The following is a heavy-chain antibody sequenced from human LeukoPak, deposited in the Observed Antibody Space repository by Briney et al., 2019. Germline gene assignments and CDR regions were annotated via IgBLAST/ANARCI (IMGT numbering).Heavy chain of an antibody. D-gene: IGHD1-26*01. CDR3: ARRRGSYYEDYYYYYIDV. J-gene: IGHJ6*03. CDR2: ISSSGSTI. V-gene: IGHV3-48*03. Sequence: GGSLRLSCAASGFTFSSYEMNWVRQAPGKGLEWVSYISSSGSTIYYADSVKGRFTISRDNAKNSLYLQMNSLRAEDTADYYCARRRGSYYEDYYYYYIDVWGKGTTVTVSS. CDR1: GFTFSSYE.